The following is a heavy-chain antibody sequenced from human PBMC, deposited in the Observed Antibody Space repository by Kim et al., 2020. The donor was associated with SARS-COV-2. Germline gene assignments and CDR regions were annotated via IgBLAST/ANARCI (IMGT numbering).Heavy chain of an antibody. J-gene: IGHJ2*01. Sequence: GESLKISCKGSGYSFTSYWNSWVRQMPGKGLEWMGRIDPSDSYTNYSPSFQGHVTILADKCISTAYLQWSSLKGSDTAMYYCARGDYYDSSGYYWYFDLWGHGTLVTVSS. CDR1: GYSFTSYW. CDR2: IDPSDSYT. CDR3: ARGDYYDSSGYYWYFDL. V-gene: IGHV5-10-1*01. D-gene: IGHD3-22*01.